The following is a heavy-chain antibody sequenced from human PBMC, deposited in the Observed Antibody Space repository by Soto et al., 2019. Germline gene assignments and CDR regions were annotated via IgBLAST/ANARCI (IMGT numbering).Heavy chain of an antibody. Sequence: PGGSLRLSCAASGFTFNNYAMGWVRQAPGKGLEWVASISSGSAYIKYAESVKGRFTISRENAKNSLHLQMNSLRAEDTAIYHCARDQGGSYGSWSDPWGQGTLVNVSS. J-gene: IGHJ5*02. CDR1: GFTFNNYA. CDR2: ISSGSAYI. CDR3: ARDQGGSYGSWSDP. D-gene: IGHD1-26*01. V-gene: IGHV3-21*06.